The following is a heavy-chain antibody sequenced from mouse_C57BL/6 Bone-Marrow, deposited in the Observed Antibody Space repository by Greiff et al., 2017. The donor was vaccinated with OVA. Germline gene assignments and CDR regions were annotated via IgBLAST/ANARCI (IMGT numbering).Heavy chain of an antibody. D-gene: IGHD1-1*01. CDR1: GYTFTSYW. CDR2: IHPNSGST. J-gene: IGHJ2*01. V-gene: IGHV1-64*01. Sequence: VQLQQPGAELVKPGASVKLSCKASGYTFTSYWMHWVKQRPGQGLEWIGMIHPNSGSTNYNEKFKSKATLTVDKSSSTAYMQLSSLTSEDSAVYYCARKGNYYGSSPHFDYWGQGTTLTVSS. CDR3: ARKGNYYGSSPHFDY.